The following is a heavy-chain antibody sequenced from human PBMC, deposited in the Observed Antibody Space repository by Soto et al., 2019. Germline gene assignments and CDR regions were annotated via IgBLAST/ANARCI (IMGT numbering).Heavy chain of an antibody. CDR3: ARDRGSYALDY. D-gene: IGHD1-26*01. Sequence: QVQLVQSGAEVRKPGASVKGSCKASGYTFTNYGIIWVRQAPGQGREWMGWISAYNGNTNYAQKLQGRVIMTTDTSTSTAYMERRSLRSDDTAVYYCARDRGSYALDYWGQGTLVTVSS. CDR1: GYTFTNYG. CDR2: ISAYNGNT. J-gene: IGHJ4*02. V-gene: IGHV1-18*01.